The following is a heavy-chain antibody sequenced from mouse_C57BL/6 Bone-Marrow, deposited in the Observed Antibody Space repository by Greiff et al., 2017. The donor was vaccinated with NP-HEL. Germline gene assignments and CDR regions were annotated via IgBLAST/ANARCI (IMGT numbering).Heavy chain of an antibody. CDR1: GYTFTSYW. D-gene: IGHD3-3*01. Sequence: QVQLQQPGAELVRPGSSVKLSCKASGYTFTSYWMDWVKQRPGQGLEWIGNIYPSDSETHYNQKFKDKATLTVDKSSSTAYMQLSSLTSDDSAVYYCARRKGPWFAYWGQGTLVTVSA. V-gene: IGHV1-61*01. CDR3: ARRKGPWFAY. CDR2: IYPSDSET. J-gene: IGHJ3*01.